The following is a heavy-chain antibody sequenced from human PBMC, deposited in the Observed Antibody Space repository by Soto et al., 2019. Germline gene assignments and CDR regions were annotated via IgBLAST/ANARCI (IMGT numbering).Heavy chain of an antibody. J-gene: IGHJ4*02. CDR2: IYYSGST. D-gene: IGHD5-18*01. Sequence: SETLSLTCTVSGGSISSGGYYWSWIRQHPGKGLEWIGYIYYSGSTYYNPSLKSRVTISVDTSKNQFSLKLSSVTAADTAVYYCARVTAMASLVDYWGQGTLVTVSS. V-gene: IGHV4-31*03. CDR1: GGSISSGGYY. CDR3: ARVTAMASLVDY.